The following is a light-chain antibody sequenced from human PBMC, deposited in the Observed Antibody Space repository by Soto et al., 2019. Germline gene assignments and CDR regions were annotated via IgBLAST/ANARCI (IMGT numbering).Light chain of an antibody. V-gene: IGLV1-40*01. CDR3: QSYDSSLSAPV. CDR2: SNS. CDR1: SSNIGAGYD. J-gene: IGLJ3*02. Sequence: QPVLTQPPSVSGAPGQRVTISCTGSSSNIGAGYDVHWYQQLPGTTPKLLIYSNSNRPSGVPDRFSGSRSGTSASLAITGLQAEDEADYCCQSYDSSLSAPVFGGGTKLTVL.